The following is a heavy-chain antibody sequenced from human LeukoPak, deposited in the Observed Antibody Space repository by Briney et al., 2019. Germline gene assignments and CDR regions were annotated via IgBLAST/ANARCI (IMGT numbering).Heavy chain of an antibody. CDR2: INKDGSEK. V-gene: IGHV3-7*03. J-gene: IGHJ4*02. CDR3: ATYTQHFGAPGGADH. Sequence: GGSLRLSCAASGFTFSSYSMNCVRHAPGKGLEWVAAINKDGSEKRYVDSVEGRFTISRDNARNSVYLQMTSLGAEDTAVYYCATYTQHFGAPGGADHWGQGTLVTASS. D-gene: IGHD2-8*02. CDR1: GFTFSSYS.